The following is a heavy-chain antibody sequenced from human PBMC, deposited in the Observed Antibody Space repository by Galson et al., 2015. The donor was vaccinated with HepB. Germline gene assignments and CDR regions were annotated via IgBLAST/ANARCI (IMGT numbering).Heavy chain of an antibody. V-gene: IGHV3-7*03. CDR2: IKPDGTVQ. Sequence: SLRLSCAASRFTFRTYWMHWVRQAPGKGLEWVASIKPDGTVQVYVDSVKGRFTISRDNAKNSLSLQMNSLRVADTAVYYCSRDRDGGWGYDCWGQGTLVTVSS. CDR1: RFTFRTYW. CDR3: SRDRDGGWGYDC. J-gene: IGHJ4*02. D-gene: IGHD6-19*01.